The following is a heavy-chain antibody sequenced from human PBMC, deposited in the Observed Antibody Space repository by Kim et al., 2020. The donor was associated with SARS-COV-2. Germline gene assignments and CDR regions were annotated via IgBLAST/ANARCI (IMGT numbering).Heavy chain of an antibody. J-gene: IGHJ3*02. V-gene: IGHV4-59*10. Sequence: NPSRQSRVTMSVDTSKNQFSLELSSVTAAYTAVYYCARYIAAAGTYAFDIWGQGTMVTVSS. D-gene: IGHD6-13*01. CDR3: ARYIAAAGTYAFDI.